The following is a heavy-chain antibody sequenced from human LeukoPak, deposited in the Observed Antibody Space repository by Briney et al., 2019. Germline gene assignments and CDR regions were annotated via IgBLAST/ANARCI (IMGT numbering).Heavy chain of an antibody. CDR3: AKDPRVTITVTFFFEY. CDR1: GGSISNFY. J-gene: IGHJ4*01. Sequence: SETLSLTCTVSGGSISNFYLSWIRQAAGKGLEWIGRIYPRGSDYKPSLKSRATMPLDTHHKQFSLTLRSVTAADTPVYYCAKDPRVTITVTFFFEYWGQEPWSPSPQ. CDR2: IYPRGS. D-gene: IGHD4-17*01. V-gene: IGHV4-4*07.